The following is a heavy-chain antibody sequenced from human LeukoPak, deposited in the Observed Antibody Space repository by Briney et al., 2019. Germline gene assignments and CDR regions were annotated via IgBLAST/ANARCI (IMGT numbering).Heavy chain of an antibody. D-gene: IGHD4-17*01. CDR2: ISYDGNNA. CDR1: GFTLSGYA. J-gene: IGHJ4*02. Sequence: GGSLRLSCAASGFTLSGYAMHWVRQAPGKGLEWVAVISYDGNNAYCADSVKGRFTISRDNSRNTLNLQMNSLRAEDTAMYYCAKEGESENYGDLDYWGQGTLVTVSS. CDR3: AKEGESENYGDLDY. V-gene: IGHV3-30-3*01.